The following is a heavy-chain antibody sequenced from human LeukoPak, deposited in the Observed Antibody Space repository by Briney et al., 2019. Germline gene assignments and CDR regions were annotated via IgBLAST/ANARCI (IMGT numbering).Heavy chain of an antibody. CDR3: IRRCLVDTGVGSVRDYMDV. J-gene: IGHJ6*03. Sequence: GGSLSLTCAASGFTISGSAMHWVRQASGKGLEWVGRIRSKTRSYATDYGESVKGRVTISRGDSKSTAYLQMNSLKTEDMAVYYCIRRCLVDTGVGSVRDYMDVWGKGTTVTVSS. CDR1: GFTISGSA. D-gene: IGHD5-18*01. CDR2: IRSKTRSYAT. V-gene: IGHV3-73*01.